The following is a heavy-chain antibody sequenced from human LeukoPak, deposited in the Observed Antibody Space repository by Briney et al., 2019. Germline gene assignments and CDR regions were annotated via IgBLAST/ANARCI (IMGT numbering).Heavy chain of an antibody. CDR1: GFTFSSYG. CDR2: ISYDGSNK. CDR3: ARDEYSSSSDIDY. Sequence: PGGSLRLSCAASGFTFSSYGMHWVRQGPGKGLEWVAVISYDGSNKYYADSVKGRFTISRDNSKNPLYLQMNGLRDEDTAVYYCARDEYSSSSDIDYWGQGTLVTVSS. V-gene: IGHV3-30*03. D-gene: IGHD6-6*01. J-gene: IGHJ4*02.